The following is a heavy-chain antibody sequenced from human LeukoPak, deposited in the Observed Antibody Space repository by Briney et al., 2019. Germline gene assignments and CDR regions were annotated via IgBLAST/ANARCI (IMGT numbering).Heavy chain of an antibody. D-gene: IGHD5-12*01. V-gene: IGHV1-69*13. Sequence: SVKVSCKASGGTFSSYAISWVRQAPGQGLEWMGGIIPIFGTANYAQKFQGRVTITADEPTSTAYMELSSLRPEDTAVYYCARDGSGYDSSHFDYWGQGTLVTVSS. CDR2: IIPIFGTA. CDR3: ARDGSGYDSSHFDY. J-gene: IGHJ4*02. CDR1: GGTFSSYA.